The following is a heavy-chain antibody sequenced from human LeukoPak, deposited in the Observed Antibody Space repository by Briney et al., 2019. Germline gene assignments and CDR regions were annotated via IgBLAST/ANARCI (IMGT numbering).Heavy chain of an antibody. CDR1: GFTFSTYA. J-gene: IGHJ6*02. V-gene: IGHV3-23*01. CDR2: ISGNGGST. Sequence: GGSLRLSCAASGFTFSTYAMNWVRQAPGKGLEWLSGISGNGGSTSHADSLKGRFNIYRDNSKNTLYLEMNRLRVDDTAVYFCARAKKGTPLPIGYYYYAMDVWGQGTTVTVSS. CDR3: ARAKKGTPLPIGYYYYAMDV. D-gene: IGHD1/OR15-1a*01.